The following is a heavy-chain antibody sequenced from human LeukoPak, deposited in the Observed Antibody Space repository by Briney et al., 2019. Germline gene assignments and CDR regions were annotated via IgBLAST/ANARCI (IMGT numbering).Heavy chain of an antibody. CDR1: GGTFSSYA. CDR3: ARTPGNSGSYYRFDY. J-gene: IGHJ4*02. Sequence: ASVKVSCKASGGTFSSYAISWVRQAPGQGLEWMGRIIPILGIANYAQKFQGRVTITADKSTSTAYMELSSLRSEDTAVYYCARTPGNSGSYYRFDYWGQGTLVTVSS. CDR2: IIPILGIA. D-gene: IGHD1-26*01. V-gene: IGHV1-69*04.